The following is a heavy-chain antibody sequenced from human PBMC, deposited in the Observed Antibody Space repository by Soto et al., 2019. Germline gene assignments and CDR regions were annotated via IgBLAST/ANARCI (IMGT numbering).Heavy chain of an antibody. CDR2: MNPINGAT. D-gene: IGHD6-13*01. J-gene: IGHJ6*02. CDR1: GYDFTAYD. CDR3: GRGPSPRAPAGGTPYYYAMDV. Sequence: ASVKVSCKASGYDFTAYDINWVRQASGQGLEWMGWMNPINGATGSARRFQGRVSMTRNTATGTAYLELTSLRSDDSAVYYCGRGPSPRAPAGGTPYYYAMDVWGQGTTVTVS. V-gene: IGHV1-8*02.